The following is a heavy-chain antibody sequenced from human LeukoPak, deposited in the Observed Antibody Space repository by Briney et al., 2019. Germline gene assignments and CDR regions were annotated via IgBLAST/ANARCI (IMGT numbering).Heavy chain of an antibody. D-gene: IGHD4/OR15-4a*01. J-gene: IGHJ6*02. Sequence: SETLSLTCTVSGGSISSYYWSWIRQPAGKGLEWIGRIYTSGSTNYNPSLKSRVTMSVDTSKNQFYLKLSSVTAADTAVYYCAREVTLVGYYYGMDVWGQGTTVTVSS. CDR1: GGSISSYY. CDR3: AREVTLVGYYYGMDV. CDR2: IYTSGST. V-gene: IGHV4-4*07.